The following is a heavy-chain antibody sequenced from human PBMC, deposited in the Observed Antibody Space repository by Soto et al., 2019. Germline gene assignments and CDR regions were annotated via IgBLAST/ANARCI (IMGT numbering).Heavy chain of an antibody. Sequence: KPSETLSLTCAVSGGSISDYFWNWVRQPPGKGLEWIGHTSYGGSTNYNPSLSSRVFISIDMSKNQVSLRLSSLTGADTAVYYCARDTTYLHDDWFDPWGQGTLVTVSS. J-gene: IGHJ5*02. CDR3: ARDTTYLHDDWFDP. D-gene: IGHD2-2*01. V-gene: IGHV4-59*01. CDR1: GGSISDYF. CDR2: TSYGGST.